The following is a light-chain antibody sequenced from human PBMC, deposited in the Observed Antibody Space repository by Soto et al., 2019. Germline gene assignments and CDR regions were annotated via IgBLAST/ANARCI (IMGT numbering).Light chain of an antibody. CDR3: QKYNSAPNT. V-gene: IGKV1-27*01. CDR1: RDISSS. J-gene: IGKJ2*01. Sequence: DVQMTQSPSSLSASVGDRLTITCRASRDISSSLAWYQQKPGKVPKLLIYAASTLHAGVQSRFSGSGSGTFFTLTINSLQPEDVATYYCQKYNSAPNTFGRGTRLEIK. CDR2: AAS.